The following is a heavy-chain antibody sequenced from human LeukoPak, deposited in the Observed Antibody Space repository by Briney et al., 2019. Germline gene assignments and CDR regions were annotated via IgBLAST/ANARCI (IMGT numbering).Heavy chain of an antibody. CDR2: IYYSGST. CDR1: GGSISSGGYY. J-gene: IGHJ4*02. D-gene: IGHD2-15*01. V-gene: IGHV4-31*03. CDR3: ARSAVAALSLDY. Sequence: SETLSLTCTVSGGSISSGGYYWSWIRQHPGKGLEWIGYIYYSGSTYYNPSLKSRVTISVDTSKNQFSLKLSSVTAADTAVYYCARSAVAALSLDYWGQGTLVTVSS.